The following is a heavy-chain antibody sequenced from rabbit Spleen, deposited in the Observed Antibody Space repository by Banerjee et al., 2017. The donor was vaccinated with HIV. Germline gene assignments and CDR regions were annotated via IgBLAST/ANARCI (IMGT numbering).Heavy chain of an antibody. CDR2: IYTVGGDT. Sequence: EESGGDLVQPEGSLTLTCTVSGFSLSSYNMGWVRQAPGKGLEWIACIYTVGGDTYYASWAKGRFTITRSTSHNTVTLQLTSLTAADTATYFCARDGAGGSYFALWGPGTLVTVS. J-gene: IGHJ4*01. CDR1: GFSLSSYN. CDR3: ARDGAGGSYFAL. D-gene: IGHD8-1*01. V-gene: IGHV1S47*01.